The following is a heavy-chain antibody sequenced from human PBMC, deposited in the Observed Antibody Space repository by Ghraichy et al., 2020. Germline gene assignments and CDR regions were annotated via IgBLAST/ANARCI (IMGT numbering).Heavy chain of an antibody. CDR2: ISSSSSYI. V-gene: IGHV3-21*01. Sequence: GGSLRLSCAASGFTFSSYSMNWVRQAPGKGLEWVSSISSSSSYIYYADSVKGRFTISRDNAKNSLYLQMNSLRAEDTAVYYCARDMWELRDYYYGMDVWGQGTTVTVSS. J-gene: IGHJ6*02. CDR1: GFTFSSYS. CDR3: ARDMWELRDYYYGMDV. D-gene: IGHD1-26*01.